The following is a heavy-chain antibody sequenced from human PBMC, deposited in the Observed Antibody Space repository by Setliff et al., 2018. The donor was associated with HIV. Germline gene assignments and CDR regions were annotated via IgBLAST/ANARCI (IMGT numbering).Heavy chain of an antibody. CDR1: GYTFTSYY. Sequence: ASVKVSCKASGYTFTSYYIHWVRQAPGQGLEWMGRINPSGGSTSYAQKFQGRVTMTRDTSTSTAYMELSSLRSEDTAVYYCAREFPGGTYGFDYWGQGTLVTVSS. CDR2: INPSGGST. V-gene: IGHV1-46*01. D-gene: IGHD1-26*01. J-gene: IGHJ4*02. CDR3: AREFPGGTYGFDY.